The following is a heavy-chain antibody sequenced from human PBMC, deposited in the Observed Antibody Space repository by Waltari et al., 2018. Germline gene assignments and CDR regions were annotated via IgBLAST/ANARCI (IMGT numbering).Heavy chain of an antibody. CDR3: ANERVGDGYLDY. Sequence: QVQLQESGPGLVKPSQTLSLTCTVSGGSISSGSYYWSWIRQPAGKGLEWIGRIYTSGRTNYNPSLKSRVTISVDTSKNQFSLKLSSVTAADTAVYYCANERVGDGYLDYWGQGTLVTVSS. CDR2: IYTSGRT. J-gene: IGHJ4*02. V-gene: IGHV4-61*02. CDR1: GGSISSGSYY. D-gene: IGHD3-10*01.